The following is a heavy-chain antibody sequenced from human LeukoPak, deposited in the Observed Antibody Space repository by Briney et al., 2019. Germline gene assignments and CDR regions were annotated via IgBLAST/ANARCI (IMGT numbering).Heavy chain of an antibody. Sequence: GGSLRLSCAASGFTFSSYGMHWVRQAPGKGLEWVAVISYDGSNKYYADSVKGRFTLSRDNSRDSVYLQMNSLRAEDTAVYYCAKDGGLWVSAHWGDSWGRGTLVTVSS. CDR1: GFTFSSYG. V-gene: IGHV3-30*18. CDR3: AKDGGLWVSAHWGDS. J-gene: IGHJ4*02. CDR2: ISYDGSNK. D-gene: IGHD7-27*01.